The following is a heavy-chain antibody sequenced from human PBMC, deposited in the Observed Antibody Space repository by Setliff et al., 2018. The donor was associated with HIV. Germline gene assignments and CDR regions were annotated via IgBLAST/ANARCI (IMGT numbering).Heavy chain of an antibody. V-gene: IGHV3-53*01. CDR2: TYSDDSP. CDR1: GFSVSSSY. Sequence: GGSLRLSCAATGFSVSSSYLSWVRQAPGKGLEWVSITYSDDSPYYTDSVKGRFTISRDNSKDTLYLQMNSLRAEDTAVYYCARAKGSGKPYYFDYWGQGTLVTVSS. CDR3: ARAKGSGKPYYFDY. D-gene: IGHD2-15*01. J-gene: IGHJ4*02.